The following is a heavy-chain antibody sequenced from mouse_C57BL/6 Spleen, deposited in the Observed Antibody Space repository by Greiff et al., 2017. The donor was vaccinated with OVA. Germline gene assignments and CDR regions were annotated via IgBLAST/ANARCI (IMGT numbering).Heavy chain of an antibody. CDR2: INPNNGGT. D-gene: IGHD1-1*01. V-gene: IGHV1-18*01. Sequence: VQLQQSGPELVKPGASVKIPCKASGYTFTDYNMDWVKQSHGKSLEWIGDINPNNGGTIYNQKFKGKATLTVDKSSSTAYMELRSLTSEDTAVYYCARRHYYGSTNWYFDVWGTGTTVTVSS. J-gene: IGHJ1*03. CDR3: ARRHYYGSTNWYFDV. CDR1: GYTFTDYN.